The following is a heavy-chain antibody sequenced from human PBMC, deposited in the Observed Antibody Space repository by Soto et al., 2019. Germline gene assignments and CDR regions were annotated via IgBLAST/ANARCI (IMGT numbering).Heavy chain of an antibody. J-gene: IGHJ4*02. CDR1: GGSISSGGYS. D-gene: IGHD6-13*01. Sequence: KPSETLSLTCAVSGGSISSGGYSWSWIRQPPGKGLEWIGYIYHSGSTYYNPSLKSRVTISVDRSKNQFSLKLSSVTAADTAVYYCARARATIAAAAIFDCWGQGTLVTVSS. CDR3: ARARATIAAAAIFDC. CDR2: IYHSGST. V-gene: IGHV4-30-2*01.